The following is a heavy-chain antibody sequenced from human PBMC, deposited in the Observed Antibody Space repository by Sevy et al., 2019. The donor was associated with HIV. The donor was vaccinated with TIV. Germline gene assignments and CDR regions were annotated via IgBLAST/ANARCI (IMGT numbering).Heavy chain of an antibody. CDR1: GFTFSSYW. Sequence: GGSLRLSCTASGFTFSSYWMSWVRQAPGKGLEWVANIKQDGSEKYYVDSVKGRFTISRDNAKNSLYLQMNSLRAEDTAVYYCAREPPSGGWYYFDYWGQGTLVTVSS. V-gene: IGHV3-7*01. CDR3: AREPPSGGWYYFDY. CDR2: IKQDGSEK. J-gene: IGHJ4*02. D-gene: IGHD6-19*01.